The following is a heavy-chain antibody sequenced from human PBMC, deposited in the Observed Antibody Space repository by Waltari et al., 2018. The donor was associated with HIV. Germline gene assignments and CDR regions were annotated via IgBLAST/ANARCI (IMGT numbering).Heavy chain of an antibody. V-gene: IGHV4-61*02. CDR2: IYTSGST. CDR1: GGSISSGSYY. Sequence: QVQLQESGPELVKPSQTLSLTCTVSGGSISSGSYYWSWIRQPAGKGLELIGRIYTSGSTKYNPSLGSRVTISVDTSRNQFSLKLRSVTAADTAVYYCARAYYDFWSGTGSSGNWFDPWGQGTLVTVSS. D-gene: IGHD3-3*01. CDR3: ARAYYDFWSGTGSSGNWFDP. J-gene: IGHJ5*02.